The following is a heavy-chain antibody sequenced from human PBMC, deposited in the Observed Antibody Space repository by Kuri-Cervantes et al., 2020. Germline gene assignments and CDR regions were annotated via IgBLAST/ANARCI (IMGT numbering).Heavy chain of an antibody. CDR1: GYTFTGYY. D-gene: IGHD2-21*01. CDR3: AREGVVIYAFDI. Sequence: ASVNVSCKASGYTFTGYYIHWVRQAPGQGLEWMGWIHPNSGGTNYAQNFKGRVTMTTDTSISTAYMELSRLRSGDTAVYYCAREGVVIYAFDIWGQGTMVTVSS. CDR2: IHPNSGGT. J-gene: IGHJ3*02. V-gene: IGHV1-2*02.